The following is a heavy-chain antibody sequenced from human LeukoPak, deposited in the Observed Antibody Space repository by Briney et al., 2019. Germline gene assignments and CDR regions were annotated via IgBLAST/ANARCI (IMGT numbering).Heavy chain of an antibody. J-gene: IGHJ4*02. Sequence: GASVTVSCKASGYIFTSYGITWVRQAPGQGLEWMGWINTYNGNTNYAQKVQGRVTMTTDTSTRTAYMELRSLRSDDTAIYYCARDLVAGNGYTSSCYYWGQGTQVTVPS. CDR2: INTYNGNT. D-gene: IGHD6-13*01. V-gene: IGHV1-18*01. CDR1: GYIFTSYG. CDR3: ARDLVAGNGYTSSCYY.